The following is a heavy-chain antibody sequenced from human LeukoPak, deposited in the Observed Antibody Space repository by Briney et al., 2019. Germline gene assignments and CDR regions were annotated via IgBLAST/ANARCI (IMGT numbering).Heavy chain of an antibody. Sequence: SETLSLTCTVSGGSISSSSYYWGWIRQPPGKGLEWIGSIYYSGSTYYNPSLKSRVTISVDTSKNQFSLKLSSVTAADTAVYYCARDAAYGSGSYSPDYWGQGTLVTVSS. V-gene: IGHV4-39*02. CDR3: ARDAAYGSGSYSPDY. J-gene: IGHJ4*02. CDR1: GGSISSSSYY. D-gene: IGHD3-10*01. CDR2: IYYSGST.